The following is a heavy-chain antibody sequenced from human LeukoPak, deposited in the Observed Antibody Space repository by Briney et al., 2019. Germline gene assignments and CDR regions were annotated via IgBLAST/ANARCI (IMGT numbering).Heavy chain of an antibody. D-gene: IGHD5-12*01. CDR2: IHPDGSIT. J-gene: IGHJ5*02. Sequence: GGSLRLSCVGSRFTISKYWMHWVRQAPGTGLVWVSRIHPDGSITTYADSVKGRFTISRDNAENTLYLQMNSLRAEDTGVYYCAPQQAYSPYNWFDPWSQGTLVTVSS. CDR3: APQQAYSPYNWFDP. V-gene: IGHV3-74*03. CDR1: RFTISKYW.